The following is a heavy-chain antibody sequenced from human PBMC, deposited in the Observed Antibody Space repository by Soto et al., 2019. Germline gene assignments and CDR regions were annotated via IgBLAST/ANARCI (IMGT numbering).Heavy chain of an antibody. D-gene: IGHD3-9*01. CDR3: AKDPYDILTGYYYYYGMDV. CDR1: GFTFSSYG. J-gene: IGHJ6*02. Sequence: GGSLRLSCAASGFTFSSYGMHWVRQAPGKGLEWVAVISYDGSNKYYADSVKGRFTISRDNSKNTLYLQMNSLRAEDTAVYYCAKDPYDILTGYYYYYGMDVWGQGTTVTVSS. CDR2: ISYDGSNK. V-gene: IGHV3-30*18.